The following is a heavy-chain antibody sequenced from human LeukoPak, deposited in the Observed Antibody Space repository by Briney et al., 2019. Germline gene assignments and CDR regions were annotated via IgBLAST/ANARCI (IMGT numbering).Heavy chain of an antibody. Sequence: ASVKVSCKASGYTFTGYYMHWVRQAPGQGLEWMGWINPNSGGTNYAQKFQGRVTMTGDTSISTAYMELSRLRSDDTAVYYCARDFPRYCSGGSCYSFGYSGQGTLVTVSS. J-gene: IGHJ4*02. D-gene: IGHD2-15*01. CDR1: GYTFTGYY. CDR2: INPNSGGT. CDR3: ARDFPRYCSGGSCYSFGY. V-gene: IGHV1-2*02.